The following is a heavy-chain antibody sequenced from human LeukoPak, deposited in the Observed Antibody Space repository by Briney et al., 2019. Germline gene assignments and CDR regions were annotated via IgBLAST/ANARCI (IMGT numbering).Heavy chain of an antibody. CDR3: ARHFRQLVRWVYYYYYMDV. V-gene: IGHV3-23*01. CDR2: ISTSGGRT. J-gene: IGHJ6*03. Sequence: GGSLRLSCAASGFTFRRYGMSWVRQAPGKGLEWVSAISTSGGRTFYADSVKGRFTISRDNSKNTLYLQMNSLKAADTAVYYCARHFRQLVRWVYYYYYMDVWGKGTTVTVSS. CDR1: GFTFRRYG. D-gene: IGHD6-6*01.